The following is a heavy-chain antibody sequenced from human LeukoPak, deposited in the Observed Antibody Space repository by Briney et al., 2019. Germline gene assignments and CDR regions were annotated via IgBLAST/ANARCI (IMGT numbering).Heavy chain of an antibody. CDR2: ISGSGGST. J-gene: IGHJ3*02. V-gene: IGHV3-23*01. Sequence: PGGSLRLSCAASGFTFSSYAMSWVRQAPGKGLEWVSAISGSGGSTYYADSVKGRFTISRDNSKSTLYLQMNSLRAEDTAVYYCAKGGPYDYIWGSLGDAFDIWGQGTMVTVSS. D-gene: IGHD3-16*01. CDR1: GFTFSSYA. CDR3: AKGGPYDYIWGSLGDAFDI.